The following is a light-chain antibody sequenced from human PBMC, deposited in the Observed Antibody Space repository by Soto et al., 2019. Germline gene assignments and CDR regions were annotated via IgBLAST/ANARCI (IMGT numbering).Light chain of an antibody. Sequence: QSVLTQPPSVSAAPGQKVTISCSATSSNIGNNYISWYQQLPGTAPKLLIYENDKRPSGIPDRFSGSRSGTSATLGITGLQTGDEADYYCGTWDSSLRGVFGGGTKLT. CDR3: GTWDSSLRGV. CDR1: SSNIGNNY. J-gene: IGLJ3*02. V-gene: IGLV1-51*02. CDR2: END.